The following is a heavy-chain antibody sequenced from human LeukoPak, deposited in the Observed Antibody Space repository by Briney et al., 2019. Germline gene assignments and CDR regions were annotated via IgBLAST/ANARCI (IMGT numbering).Heavy chain of an antibody. CDR2: ISGSGGST. D-gene: IGHD3-10*01. Sequence: GGSLRLSCAASGFIVSSNYMSWVRQAPGKGLEWVSAISGSGGSTYYADSVKGRFTISRDNSKNTLYLQMNSLRAEDTAVYYCAKDGWFGAPDYWGQGTLVTVSS. CDR1: GFIVSSNY. CDR3: AKDGWFGAPDY. J-gene: IGHJ4*02. V-gene: IGHV3-23*01.